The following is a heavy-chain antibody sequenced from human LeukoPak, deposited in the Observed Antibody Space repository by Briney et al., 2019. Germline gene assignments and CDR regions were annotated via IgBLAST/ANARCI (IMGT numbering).Heavy chain of an antibody. CDR2: IIPIFGTV. CDR1: GGTFSSYA. D-gene: IGHD6-6*01. V-gene: IGHV1-69*13. J-gene: IGHJ4*02. CDR3: ARILGSSSSFDY. Sequence: SVKVSCKASGGTFSSYAISWVRQAPGQGLEWMGGIIPIFGTVNYAQKFQGRVTITADESTSTAYMELGSLRSQDTAVYYCARILGSSSSFDYWGQGTLVTVSS.